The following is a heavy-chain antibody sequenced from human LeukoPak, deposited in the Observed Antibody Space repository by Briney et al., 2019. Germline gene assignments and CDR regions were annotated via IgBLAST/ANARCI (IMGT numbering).Heavy chain of an antibody. Sequence: GGSLRLSCAASGFTFDDYAMHWVRQAPGKGLEWVSGISWNSGSIGYADSVKGRFTISRDNAKNSLYLQMNSLRAEDTALYYCAKGVRILWFGELLDDAFDIWGQGTMVTVSS. J-gene: IGHJ3*02. V-gene: IGHV3-9*01. CDR1: GFTFDDYA. CDR2: ISWNSGSI. CDR3: AKGVRILWFGELLDDAFDI. D-gene: IGHD3-10*01.